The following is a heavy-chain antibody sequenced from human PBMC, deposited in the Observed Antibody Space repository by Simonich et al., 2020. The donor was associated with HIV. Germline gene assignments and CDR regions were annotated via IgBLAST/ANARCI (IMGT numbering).Heavy chain of an antibody. D-gene: IGHD6-13*01. Sequence: EVQLVESGGGLVQPGRSLRLSCAASGFTFVDYAMHWVRQAPGKVREGVSGISWNSGSIGYADSVKGRFTISRDNAKNSLYLQMNSLRAEDTALYYCAKDRAAAGSNYFDYWGQGTLVTVSS. CDR1: GFTFVDYA. CDR3: AKDRAAAGSNYFDY. J-gene: IGHJ4*02. CDR2: ISWNSGSI. V-gene: IGHV3-9*01.